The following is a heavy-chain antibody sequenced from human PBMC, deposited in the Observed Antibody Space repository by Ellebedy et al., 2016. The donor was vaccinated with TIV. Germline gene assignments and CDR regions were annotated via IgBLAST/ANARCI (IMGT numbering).Heavy chain of an antibody. D-gene: IGHD4-23*01. J-gene: IGHJ6*02. CDR3: ARDRWAMLGSSYYYGMDV. V-gene: IGHV3-48*03. Sequence: GESLKISCVAAGFNLSSYEMNWVRQAPGKGLEWISYISPSGTIIYYADSVKGRFTISRDNAKNSLYLQMNSLRVEDTAVYYCARDRWAMLGSSYYYGMDVWGQGTTVTVSS. CDR2: ISPSGTII. CDR1: GFNLSSYE.